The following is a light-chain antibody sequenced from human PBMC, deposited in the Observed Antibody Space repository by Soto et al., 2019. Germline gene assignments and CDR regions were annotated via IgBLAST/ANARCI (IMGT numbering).Light chain of an antibody. V-gene: IGLV2-14*01. J-gene: IGLJ2*01. CDR3: SSYTSSSPHVV. CDR2: EVS. Sequence: QSALTQPASVSGSPGQSITISYTGTSSDVGHYNYVSWYQQHPGKAPKLMIYEVSNRPSGVSNRFSGSKSGNTASLTISGLQAEDEADYYCSSYTSSSPHVVFGGGTKLTVL. CDR1: SSDVGHYNY.